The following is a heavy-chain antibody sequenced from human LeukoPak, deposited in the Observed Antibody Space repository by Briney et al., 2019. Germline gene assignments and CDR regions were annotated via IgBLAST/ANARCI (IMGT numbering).Heavy chain of an antibody. D-gene: IGHD2-15*01. CDR2: ISSSSSTI. CDR1: GFTFSSYS. J-gene: IGHJ6*03. CDR3: ARVQVVVVAANYYYYMDV. V-gene: IGHV3-48*01. Sequence: GGSLRLSCAASGFTFSSYSMNCVRQAPGKGLECVSYISSSSSTIYYADSVKGRFTISRDNDKNSLYLQMNSLRAEDTAVYYCARVQVVVVAANYYYYMDVWGKGTTVTVSS.